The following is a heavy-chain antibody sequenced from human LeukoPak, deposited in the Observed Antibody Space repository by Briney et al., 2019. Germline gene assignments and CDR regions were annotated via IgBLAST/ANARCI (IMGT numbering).Heavy chain of an antibody. D-gene: IGHD6-13*01. CDR2: TYCSGST. CDR3: ARAPEDSSSWYYFAY. V-gene: IGHV4-31*03. J-gene: IGHJ4*01. Sequence: SETLSLTCTVSGGSFGSGGYYWSWIRQRPGMGLEGIGYTYCSGSTNYNPSRKSRVTIGVDKSKNQVSLRLLSVTAADTAISYRARAPEDSSSWYYFAYWGHGTLVTVSS. CDR1: GGSFGSGGYY.